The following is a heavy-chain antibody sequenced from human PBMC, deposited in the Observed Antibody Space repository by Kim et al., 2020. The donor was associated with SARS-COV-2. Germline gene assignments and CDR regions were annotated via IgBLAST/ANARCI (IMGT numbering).Heavy chain of an antibody. D-gene: IGHD3-10*01. CDR2: ISGSGGST. CDR1: GFTFSSYA. CDR3: AKDRELLWFGELSPFDP. Sequence: GGSLRLSCAASGFTFSSYAMSWVRQAPGKGLEWVSAISGSGGSTYYADSVKGRFTISRDNSKNTLYLQMNSLRAEDTAVYYCAKDRELLWFGELSPFDPWGQGTLVTVSS. V-gene: IGHV3-23*01. J-gene: IGHJ5*02.